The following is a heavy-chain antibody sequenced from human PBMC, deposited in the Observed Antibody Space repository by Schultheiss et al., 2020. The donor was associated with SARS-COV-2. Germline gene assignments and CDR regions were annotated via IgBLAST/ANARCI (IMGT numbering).Heavy chain of an antibody. Sequence: SETLSLTCTVSGGSISSYYWSWIRQPPGKGLEWIGYIYYSGSTNYNPSLKSRVTMSVDTSKNQFSLKLSSVTAADTAVYYCARDIVGASHYYFDYWGQGTLVTVSS. V-gene: IGHV4-59*12. CDR2: IYYSGST. CDR3: ARDIVGASHYYFDY. D-gene: IGHD1-26*01. J-gene: IGHJ4*02. CDR1: GGSISSYY.